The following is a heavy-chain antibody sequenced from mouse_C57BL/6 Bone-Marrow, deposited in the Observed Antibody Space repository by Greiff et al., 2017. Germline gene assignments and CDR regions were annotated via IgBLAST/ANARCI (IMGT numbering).Heavy chain of an antibody. CDR3: TREGNSNPYAMDY. V-gene: IGHV5-9-1*02. J-gene: IGHJ4*01. CDR2: ISSGGDYI. CDR1: GFTFSSYA. D-gene: IGHD2-5*01. Sequence: VQLKESGEGLVKPAGSLKLSCAASGFTFSSYAMSWFRPTPESRREWVAYISSGGDYIYYADTVKGRFTISRDNARNPLYLQMSSLKSEDTAMYYCTREGNSNPYAMDYWGQGTSVTVSS.